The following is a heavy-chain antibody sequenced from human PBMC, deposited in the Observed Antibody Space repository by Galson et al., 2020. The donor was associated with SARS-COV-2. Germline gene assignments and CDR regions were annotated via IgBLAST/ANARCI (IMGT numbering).Heavy chain of an antibody. CDR2: IYRDGNT. J-gene: IGHJ6*03. CDR1: GGSISSGGYY. D-gene: IGHD3-10*01. Sequence: SETLSLTCTVSGGSISSGGYYWSWIRQHPGKGLEWIGYIYRDGNTKYNPSLRSRAAISLDTSKNQFSLKLTSVTAADTAVYYCARDQWFGDVLQPFFYYMDGWGSGTTVTVSS. CDR3: ARDQWFGDVLQPFFYYMDG. V-gene: IGHV4-61*08.